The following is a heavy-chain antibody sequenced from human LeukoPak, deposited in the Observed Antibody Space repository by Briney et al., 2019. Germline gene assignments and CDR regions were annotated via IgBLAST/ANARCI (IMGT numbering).Heavy chain of an antibody. J-gene: IGHJ6*02. CDR3: AREMGVVTAHGIDV. CDR2: IYYSGST. Sequence: SETLSLACIVSGGSISSISSNNYHWGWIRQPPGKGLEWIGSIYYSGSTYYNPSLKSRVTISVDTSKNQFSLKLSSVTAADTALYYCAREMGVVTAHGIDVWGQGTTVTVSS. V-gene: IGHV4-39*02. D-gene: IGHD4-23*01. CDR1: GGSISSISSNNYH.